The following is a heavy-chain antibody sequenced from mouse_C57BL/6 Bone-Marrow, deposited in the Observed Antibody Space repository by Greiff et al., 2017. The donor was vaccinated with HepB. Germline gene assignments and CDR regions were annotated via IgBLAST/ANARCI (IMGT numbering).Heavy chain of an antibody. V-gene: IGHV5-12*01. CDR3: ASHYDRGFAY. J-gene: IGHJ3*01. D-gene: IGHD2-12*01. CDR2: ISNGGGST. CDR1: GFTFSDYY. Sequence: EVKLVESGGGLVQPGGSLKLSCAASGFTFSDYYMYWVRQTPEKRLEWVAYISNGGGSTYYPDTVKGRFTISRDNAKNTLYLQMSRLKSEDTAMYYCASHYDRGFAYWGQGTLVTVSA.